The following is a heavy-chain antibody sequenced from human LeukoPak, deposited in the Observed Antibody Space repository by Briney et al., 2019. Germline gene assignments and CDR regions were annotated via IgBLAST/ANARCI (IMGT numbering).Heavy chain of an antibody. CDR2: IYTSVNT. J-gene: IGHJ3*02. CDR3: AREVHDYVWGSQHDALDI. CDR1: GGSISSGSYY. V-gene: IGHV4-61*02. D-gene: IGHD3-16*01. Sequence: SQTLSLTCTVSGGSISSGSYYWSWIRQPAGKGLEWIGRIYTSVNTNYNPSLKSRVSISVVTSKNQFSLQLSSVTAADTAVYYCAREVHDYVWGSQHDALDIWGQGTMVTVSS.